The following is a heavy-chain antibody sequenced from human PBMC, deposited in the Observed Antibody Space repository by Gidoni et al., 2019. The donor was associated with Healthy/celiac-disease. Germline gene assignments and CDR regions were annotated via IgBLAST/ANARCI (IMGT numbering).Heavy chain of an antibody. CDR3: ARQNDRKTTAALDY. J-gene: IGHJ4*02. CDR1: GRSISSYY. CDR2: IYYSGST. V-gene: IGHV4-59*08. D-gene: IGHD3-22*01. Sequence: QVQLQESCPGLVKPSETLSLTCTVSGRSISSYYWSWIRQPPGKGLEWIGYIYYSGSTNYNPSLKSRVTISVDTSKNQFSLKLSSVTAADTAVYYCARQNDRKTTAALDYWGQGTLVTVSS.